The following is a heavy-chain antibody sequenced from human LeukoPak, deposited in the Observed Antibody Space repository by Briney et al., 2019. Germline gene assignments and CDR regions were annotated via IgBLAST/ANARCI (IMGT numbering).Heavy chain of an antibody. CDR2: IYYSGST. D-gene: IGHD6-13*01. Sequence: SETLSLTCTVSAGSISDVTYYWGLIRQPPGKGLEWIGSIYYSGSTYYNPSLKSRVTISVDTSKNQFSLKLSSVTAADTAVYYCARHRYSSSWSPRPWADYGMDVWGQGTTVTVSS. J-gene: IGHJ6*02. V-gene: IGHV4-39*01. CDR1: AGSISDVTYY. CDR3: ARHRYSSSWSPRPWADYGMDV.